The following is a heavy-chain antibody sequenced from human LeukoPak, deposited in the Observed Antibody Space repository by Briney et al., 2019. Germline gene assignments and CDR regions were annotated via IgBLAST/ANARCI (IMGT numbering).Heavy chain of an antibody. CDR3: ARTGHSSGWSAYFDY. D-gene: IGHD6-19*01. CDR1: GFTFSSYW. CDR2: IKQTGSEK. V-gene: IGHV3-7*01. Sequence: GGSLRLSCAASGFTFSSYWMHWVRQAPGQGLEWVANIKQTGSEKYYVDSVKGRFTISRDDAKNSLYLQMNSLRVEDTAVYYCARTGHSSGWSAYFDYWGQGTLVTVSS. J-gene: IGHJ4*02.